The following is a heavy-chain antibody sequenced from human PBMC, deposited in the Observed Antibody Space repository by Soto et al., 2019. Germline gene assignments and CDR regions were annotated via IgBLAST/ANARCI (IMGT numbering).Heavy chain of an antibody. V-gene: IGHV1-18*01. CDR1: GYTFTNYG. J-gene: IGHJ5*02. D-gene: IGHD2-21*01. CDR2: ITPYNGNT. Sequence: QVLLVQSGAAVKTPGASVKISCQASGYTFTNYGITWGRQTPGPGFEWMAWITPYNGNTNYAQNLQGRVTMTTDTSTSKVDMELRSLRSDDTAVYYCARVTAYSTQWSSAPWFDPWGQGTLVTVSS. CDR3: ARVTAYSTQWSSAPWFDP.